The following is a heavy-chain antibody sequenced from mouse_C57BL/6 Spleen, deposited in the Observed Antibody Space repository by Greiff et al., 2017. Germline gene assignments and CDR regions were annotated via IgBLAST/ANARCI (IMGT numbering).Heavy chain of an antibody. Sequence: QVQLQQPGAELVKPGASVKLSCKASGYTFTSYWMQWVKQRPGQGLEWIGEIDPSVSYTNYNQKFKGKATLTVDTSSSTAYMQLSSLTSEDSAVYYCARDDGYYLYYFDYWGQGTTLTVSS. J-gene: IGHJ2*01. CDR2: IDPSVSYT. D-gene: IGHD2-3*01. CDR1: GYTFTSYW. CDR3: ARDDGYYLYYFDY. V-gene: IGHV1-50*01.